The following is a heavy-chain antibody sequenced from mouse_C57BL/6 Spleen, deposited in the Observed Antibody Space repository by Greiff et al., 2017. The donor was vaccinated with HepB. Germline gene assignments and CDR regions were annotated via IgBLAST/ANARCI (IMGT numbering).Heavy chain of an antibody. Sequence: VQLQQSGAELAKPGASVKLSCKASGYTFTSYWMHWVKQRPGQGLEWIGYINPSSGYTKYNQKFKDKATLTADKSSSTAYMQLSSLTYEDSAVYYCARYPSNYEFWLAYWGQGTLVTVSA. CDR3: ARYPSNYEFWLAY. J-gene: IGHJ3*01. CDR1: GYTFTSYW. D-gene: IGHD2-5*01. V-gene: IGHV1-7*01. CDR2: INPSSGYT.